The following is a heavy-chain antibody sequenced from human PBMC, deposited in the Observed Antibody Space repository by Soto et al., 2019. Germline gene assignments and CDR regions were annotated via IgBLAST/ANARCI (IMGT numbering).Heavy chain of an antibody. CDR1: GLTFTDYW. D-gene: IGHD6-19*01. Sequence: GGSLRLSCVTYGLTFTDYWMSWVRQAPGKGLEWVANIKQDESEKNYLDSVKGRFTISRDVAKNTVYLQMNGLRVEDTAVYYCAKDVGQWVETFDYWGHGTLVTVSS. J-gene: IGHJ4*01. CDR3: AKDVGQWVETFDY. V-gene: IGHV3-7*03. CDR2: IKQDESEK.